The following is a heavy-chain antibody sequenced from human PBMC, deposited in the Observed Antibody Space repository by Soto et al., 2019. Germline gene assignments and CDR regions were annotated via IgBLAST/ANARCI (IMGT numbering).Heavy chain of an antibody. J-gene: IGHJ6*02. CDR3: ARRSPASRGMDV. CDR2: INHSGST. V-gene: IGHV4-34*01. Sequence: KSSETLSLTCAVYGGSFSGYYWSWIRQPPGKGLEWIGEINHSGSTNYNPSLKSRVTISVDTSKNQFSLKLSSVTAADTAVYYCARRSPASRGMDVWGQGTTVTVSS. CDR1: GGSFSGYY.